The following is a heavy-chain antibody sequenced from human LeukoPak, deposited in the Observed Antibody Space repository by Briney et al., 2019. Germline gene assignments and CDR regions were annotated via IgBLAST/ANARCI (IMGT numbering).Heavy chain of an antibody. D-gene: IGHD5-18*01. CDR2: IWDDGSHK. Sequence: GGSLRLSCAASGFTFSSYGMHWVRQTPGKGLEWVAAIWDDGSHKYFADSVKGRFTISRDNAKNSLYLQMNSLRAEDTAVYYCARSVQNTAFDYWGQGTLVTVSS. V-gene: IGHV3-33*01. J-gene: IGHJ4*02. CDR3: ARSVQNTAFDY. CDR1: GFTFSSYG.